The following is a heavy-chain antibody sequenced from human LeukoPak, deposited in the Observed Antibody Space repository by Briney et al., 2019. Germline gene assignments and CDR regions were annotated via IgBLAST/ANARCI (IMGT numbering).Heavy chain of an antibody. J-gene: IGHJ4*02. CDR2: IKSKTDGGTT. D-gene: IGHD1-26*01. Sequence: GGSLRLSCAASGFTVSSNFMSWVSHAPGKGLEWVGRIKSKTDGGTTDYAAPVKGRFTISRDDSKNTLYLQMNSLKTEDTAVYYYATGLLGHWGQGTLVTVSS. CDR1: GFTVSSNF. V-gene: IGHV3-15*01. CDR3: ATGLLGH.